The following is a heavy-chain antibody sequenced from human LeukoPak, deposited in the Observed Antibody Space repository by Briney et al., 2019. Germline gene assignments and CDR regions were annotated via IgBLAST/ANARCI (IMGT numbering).Heavy chain of an antibody. D-gene: IGHD3-3*01. J-gene: IGHJ5*01. V-gene: IGHV4-59*01. CDR2: SYYSGGT. CDR3: ARGSGWYAY. Sequence: PSETLSLTCTVYAGSISNYYWSWLRQSPGKGLEWIGYSYYSGGTNYNPSLKNRVTISVDTSKNQFSLKLTSVTAANTAVYYCARGSGWYAYWGHGTLVTVS. CDR1: AGSISNYY.